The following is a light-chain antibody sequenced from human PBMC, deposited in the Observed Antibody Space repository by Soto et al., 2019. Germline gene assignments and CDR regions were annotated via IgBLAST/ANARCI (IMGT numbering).Light chain of an antibody. CDR2: GAS. CDR3: QQYNDWPWT. V-gene: IGKV3-15*01. CDR1: QSVSSY. Sequence: EIVLTQSPATLSFSPGERATLSCRASQSVSSYLAWYQQKPGQAPRLLIHGASTRAPGFPARFSGSGSGTDFTLTISSLQSEDFAVYYCQQYNDWPWTFGQGTKVDI. J-gene: IGKJ1*01.